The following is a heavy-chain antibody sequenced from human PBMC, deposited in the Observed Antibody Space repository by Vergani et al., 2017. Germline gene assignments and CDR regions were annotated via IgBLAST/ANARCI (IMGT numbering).Heavy chain of an antibody. D-gene: IGHD6-13*01. V-gene: IGHV3-64D*06. CDR3: VKAPSWYGPVFDY. CDR1: GFTFSSYA. Sequence: EVQLVESGGGLVQPGGSLRLSCSASGFTFSSYAMHWVRQAPGKGLEYVSAISRNGGSTYYADSVKGRFTISRDNSKNTLYLQMSSLRAEDTAVYYCVKAPSWYGPVFDYWGQGTLVTVSS. J-gene: IGHJ4*02. CDR2: ISRNGGST.